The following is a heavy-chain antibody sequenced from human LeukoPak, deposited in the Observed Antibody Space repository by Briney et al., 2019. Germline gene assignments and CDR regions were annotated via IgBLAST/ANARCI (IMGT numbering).Heavy chain of an antibody. D-gene: IGHD4-17*01. Sequence: KSGGSLRLSCAASGFTFNNYHMNWVRQAPGKGLEWVSSITSSSSYIYYADSLKGRFTISRDNAKNSLYLQMTSLSAEDTAVYYCARHLRPGGDYPNRIDYWGQGTLVTVSS. V-gene: IGHV3-21*06. CDR1: GFTFNNYH. CDR3: ARHLRPGGDYPNRIDY. J-gene: IGHJ4*02. CDR2: ITSSSSYI.